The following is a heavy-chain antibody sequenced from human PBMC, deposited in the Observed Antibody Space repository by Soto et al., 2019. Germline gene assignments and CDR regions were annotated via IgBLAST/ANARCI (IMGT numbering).Heavy chain of an antibody. V-gene: IGHV5-51*01. J-gene: IGHJ6*02. CDR3: ARHMEDHSHFYYGLDV. CDR1: GYNFNTYW. Sequence: PGESLKISCKGSGYNFNTYWTAWVRQMPGKGLEWMGFIYPGDSDTRYSPSFQGQVTISADKSINTAYLQWRTLKPSDTAIYYCARHMEDHSHFYYGLDVWGQGTTVTVYS. CDR2: IYPGDSDT. D-gene: IGHD2-15*01.